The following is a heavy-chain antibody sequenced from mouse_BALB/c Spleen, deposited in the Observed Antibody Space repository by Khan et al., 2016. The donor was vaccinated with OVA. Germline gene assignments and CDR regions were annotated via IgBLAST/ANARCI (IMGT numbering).Heavy chain of an antibody. CDR2: INTYTGEP. CDR3: ARSNGNYWFAY. V-gene: IGHV9-3-1*01. D-gene: IGHD2-1*01. CDR1: GYTLTNYG. J-gene: IGHJ3*01. Sequence: QIQLVQSGPELKKPGETVKISCKAPGYTLTNYGMNWVKQAPGKGLKWMGWINTYTGEPTYAEDFKGRIAFSLETSASTAYLQINNLKNEDTATXFCARSNGNYWFAYWVQGTLVTVSA.